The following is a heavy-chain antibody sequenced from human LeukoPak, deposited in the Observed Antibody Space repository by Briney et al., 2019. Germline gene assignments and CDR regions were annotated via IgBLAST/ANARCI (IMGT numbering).Heavy chain of an antibody. CDR2: ISSSGSTI. D-gene: IGHD3-22*01. CDR3: ARDTKGNYYYDSRGYSYYYYYGMDV. Sequence: GGSLRLSCAASGFTFSSYGMHWVRQAPGKGLEWVSYISSSGSTIYYADSVKGRFTTSRDNAKNSLYLQMNSLRAKDTAVYYCARDTKGNYYYDSRGYSYYYYYGMDVWGQGTTVTVSS. J-gene: IGHJ6*02. CDR1: GFTFSSYG. V-gene: IGHV3-48*04.